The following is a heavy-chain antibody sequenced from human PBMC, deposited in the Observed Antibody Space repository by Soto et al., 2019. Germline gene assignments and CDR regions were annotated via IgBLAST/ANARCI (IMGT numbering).Heavy chain of an antibody. D-gene: IGHD2-15*01. CDR3: AKRGPGGIVVVISATTGDFDY. Sequence: EVQLLESGGGLVHPGGSLRLSCAASGFTFSGYAMNWVRQAPGKGLEWVSGISGSGGRTYYADSVKGRFTISRDNSKNKLYMKLTSLRAEDTAVYYCAKRGPGGIVVVISATTGDFDYWGQGTLVTVSS. CDR1: GFTFSGYA. CDR2: ISGSGGRT. V-gene: IGHV3-23*01. J-gene: IGHJ4*02.